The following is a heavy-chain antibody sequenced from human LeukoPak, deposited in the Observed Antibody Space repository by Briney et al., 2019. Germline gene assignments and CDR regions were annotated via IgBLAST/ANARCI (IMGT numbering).Heavy chain of an antibody. CDR2: INQAVSEK. D-gene: IGHD6-13*01. V-gene: IGHV3-7*01. Sequence: PGGSLRLSCAASGFTFSSHWMRWVRQAPGKGRECVANINQAVSEKQYVDSVKGGFTISRDTAKRSLYLQMNSLRAEDTAVYYCARDGTAAGLYFDYWGQGTLVTVSS. J-gene: IGHJ4*02. CDR3: ARDGTAAGLYFDY. CDR1: GFTFSSHW.